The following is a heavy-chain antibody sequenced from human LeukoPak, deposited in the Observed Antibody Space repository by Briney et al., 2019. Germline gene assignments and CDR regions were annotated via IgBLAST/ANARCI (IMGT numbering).Heavy chain of an antibody. J-gene: IGHJ4*02. Sequence: SETLSLTCTVSGGSISSYYWSWIRQPPGKGLEWIGYIYYSGSTNYNPSLKSQVTISVDTSKNQFSLKLSSVTAADTAVYHCARDLERRGFDYWGQGTLVTVSS. CDR2: IYYSGST. CDR1: GGSISSYY. D-gene: IGHD1-1*01. CDR3: ARDLERRGFDY. V-gene: IGHV4-59*01.